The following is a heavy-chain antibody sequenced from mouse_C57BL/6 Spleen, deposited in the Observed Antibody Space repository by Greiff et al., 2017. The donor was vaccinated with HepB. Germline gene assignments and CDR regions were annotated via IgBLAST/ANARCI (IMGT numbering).Heavy chain of an antibody. CDR2: ISYSGST. CDR3: ARYDDDAYFDY. V-gene: IGHV3-1*01. Sequence: EVKVVESGPGMVKPSQSLSLTCTVTGYSITSGYAWHWIRHFPGNKLECRGYISYSGSTNYNPSLKSRISITHDTSKNHFFLKLNSVTTEDTATYYCARYDDDAYFDYWGQGTTLTVSS. CDR1: GYSITSGYA. D-gene: IGHD2-4*01. J-gene: IGHJ2*01.